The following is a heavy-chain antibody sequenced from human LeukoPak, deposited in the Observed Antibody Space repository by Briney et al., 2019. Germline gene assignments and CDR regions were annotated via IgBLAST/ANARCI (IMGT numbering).Heavy chain of an antibody. CDR3: ARDTRGTFSYYFEY. J-gene: IGHJ4*02. V-gene: IGHV4-59*12. D-gene: IGHD2/OR15-2a*01. CDR2: FGDSGST. Sequence: SETLSLTCTVSGGPISTYYWSWFRQFPGKGLEWIGYFGDSGSTDYNPALKSRVTISVDTSRKQFTLNLTSVTAADTAVYYCARDTRGTFSYYFEYWGQGTLVTVSS. CDR1: GGPISTYY.